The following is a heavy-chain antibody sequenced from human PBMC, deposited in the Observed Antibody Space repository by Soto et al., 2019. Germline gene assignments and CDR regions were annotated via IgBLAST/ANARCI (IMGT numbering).Heavy chain of an antibody. CDR2: IIPILGIA. D-gene: IGHD3-10*01. CDR1: GGTFSSYT. CDR3: ARDETYYYGSGSYYLDY. Sequence: QVQLVQSGAEVKKPGSSVKVSCKASGGTFSSYTISWVRQAPGQGLEWMGRIIPILGIANYAQKFQGRVTITADKSTSTAYMELSSLRSEDTAVYYCARDETYYYGSGSYYLDYWGQGTLVTVSS. J-gene: IGHJ4*02. V-gene: IGHV1-69*02.